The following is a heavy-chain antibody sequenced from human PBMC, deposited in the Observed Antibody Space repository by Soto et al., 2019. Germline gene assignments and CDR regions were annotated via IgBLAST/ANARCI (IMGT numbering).Heavy chain of an antibody. V-gene: IGHV3-66*01. Sequence: QPGGSLRLSCAASGFTVSTDWMYWVRQAPGKGLEWVSVIKSGGNTYYADSVEGRFTISRDNSKNTVYLQMNSLRGEDTAVYYCVRENYYYGMDVWGQGTTVTVS. J-gene: IGHJ6*02. CDR1: GFTVSTDW. CDR2: IKSGGNT. CDR3: VRENYYYGMDV.